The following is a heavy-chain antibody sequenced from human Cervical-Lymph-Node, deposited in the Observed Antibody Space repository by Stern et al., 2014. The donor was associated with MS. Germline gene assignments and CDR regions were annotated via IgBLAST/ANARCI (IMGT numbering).Heavy chain of an antibody. Sequence: VQLVESGAEVRRPGASVKVACKASGFTFTGCYMHWVRQAPGQGLEWMGWINANSGGTNSAQKFKGRVTMTRDTAISTASMDLTGLTSDDTAIYYCARDMSTVTTPYFDYWGQGTLVTVPS. D-gene: IGHD4-17*01. CDR2: INANSGGT. J-gene: IGHJ4*02. CDR1: GFTFTGCY. V-gene: IGHV1-2*02. CDR3: ARDMSTVTTPYFDY.